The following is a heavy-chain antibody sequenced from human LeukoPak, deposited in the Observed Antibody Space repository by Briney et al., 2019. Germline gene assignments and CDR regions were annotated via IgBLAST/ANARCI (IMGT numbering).Heavy chain of an antibody. V-gene: IGHV1-18*01. CDR2: ISTYNGNT. CDR3: ARDEKYSSSWPFDY. D-gene: IGHD6-13*01. J-gene: IGHJ4*02. Sequence: ASVKVSCKASGYTFTSYGISWVRQAPGQGLEWMGWISTYNGNTNYAQKLQGRVTMTTDTSTSTAYMELSRLRSDDTAVYYCARDEKYSSSWPFDYWGQGTLVTVSS. CDR1: GYTFTSYG.